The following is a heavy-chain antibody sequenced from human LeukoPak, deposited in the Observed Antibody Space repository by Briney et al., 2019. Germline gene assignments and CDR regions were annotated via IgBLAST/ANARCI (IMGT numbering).Heavy chain of an antibody. V-gene: IGHV1-69*01. D-gene: IGHD2-8*01. CDR2: IIPIFGTA. CDR1: GGTFSSYA. CDR3: ARGMVSHRGGYYYYYMDV. J-gene: IGHJ6*03. Sequence: SVKVSCRASGGTFSSYAISWVRQAPGQGLEGMGGIIPIFGTANYAQKFQGSVTITADESTSTAYMELSSLRSEDTAVYYCARGMVSHRGGYYYYYMDVWGKGTTVTVSS.